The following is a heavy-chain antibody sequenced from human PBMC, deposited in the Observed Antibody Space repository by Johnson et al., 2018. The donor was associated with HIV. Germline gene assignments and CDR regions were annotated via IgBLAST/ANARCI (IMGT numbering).Heavy chain of an antibody. CDR3: ARDPSTAAADSKDSFDI. D-gene: IGHD6-13*01. J-gene: IGHJ3*02. CDR2: ISSSGGTK. Sequence: QVQLVESGGDFVKPGGSLRLSCAASGFTFSDAWMNWVRQAPGKGLEWVSYISSSGGTKYYADSLKGRFTISRDNAKNSLYLQMNSLIVEDTAVYYCARDPSTAAADSKDSFDIWGQGTMVTVSS. V-gene: IGHV3-11*04. CDR1: GFTFSDAW.